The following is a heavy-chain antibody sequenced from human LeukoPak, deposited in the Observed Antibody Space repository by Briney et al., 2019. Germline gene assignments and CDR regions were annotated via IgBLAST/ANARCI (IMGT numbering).Heavy chain of an antibody. CDR1: GGTFSSYA. J-gene: IGHJ3*02. Sequence: SVKVSCKASGGTFSSYAISWVRQAPGQGLEWMGGIIPIFGTANYAQKFQGRVTITTDESTSTAYTELSSLRSEDTAVYYCARGSSTSCYRCDAFDIWGQGTMVTVSS. CDR2: IIPIFGTA. D-gene: IGHD2-2*02. V-gene: IGHV1-69*05. CDR3: ARGSSTSCYRCDAFDI.